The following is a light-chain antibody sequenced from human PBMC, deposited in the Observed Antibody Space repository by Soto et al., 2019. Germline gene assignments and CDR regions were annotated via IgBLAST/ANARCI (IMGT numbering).Light chain of an antibody. V-gene: IGKV3-15*01. CDR2: GAS. Sequence: EIVMTQSPTTLSVSPGERATLSCRASQSLSSNLAWYQQKVGQAPRLLIYGASTRATGIPARFSGSESGTEFTLTISSLQSEDFAFYYCQQYRNSPATFGGGTKVDSK. J-gene: IGKJ4*01. CDR1: QSLSSN. CDR3: QQYRNSPAT.